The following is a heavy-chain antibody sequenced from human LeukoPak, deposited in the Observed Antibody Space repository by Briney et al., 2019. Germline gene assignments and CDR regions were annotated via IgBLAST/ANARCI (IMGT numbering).Heavy chain of an antibody. D-gene: IGHD3-10*02. J-gene: IGHJ4*02. CDR1: GGSISSGGYY. V-gene: IGHV4-31*03. Sequence: SQTLSLTCTVSGGSISSGGYYWSWLRQHPGTGLEGIGYIYYSGSTYYNPSLKSRVTISVDTSKNQFSLKLSSVTAADTAVYYCAREARGPNVRPPKYYFDYWGQGTLVTVSS. CDR2: IYYSGST. CDR3: AREARGPNVRPPKYYFDY.